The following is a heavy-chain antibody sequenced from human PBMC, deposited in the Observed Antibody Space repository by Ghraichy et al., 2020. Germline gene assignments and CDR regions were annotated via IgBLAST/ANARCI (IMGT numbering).Heavy chain of an antibody. CDR2: ISHSGIT. D-gene: IGHD6-13*01. CDR3: ARDSSRYQFENRKYYFDY. CDR1: GVSFSGYY. V-gene: IGHV4-34*01. J-gene: IGHJ4*02. Sequence: SETLSLTCAVYGASLSSYGVSFSGYYWTWIRQSPGKGLEWIGEISHSGITKYNPSLESRVTISRDTSKNHFSVELRSVTAADAAVYYCARDSSRYQFENRKYYFDYWGQGTLVTVPS.